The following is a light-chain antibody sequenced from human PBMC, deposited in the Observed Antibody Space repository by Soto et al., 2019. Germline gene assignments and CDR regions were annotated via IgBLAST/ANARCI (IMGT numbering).Light chain of an antibody. CDR3: SSHTSGDTRV. CDR1: SSDVGGYDY. Sequence: QSALTQPASVSGSPGQSIAISCTGTSSDVGGYDYVSWYQQHPDKAPKLIIYEVTKRPSGVSNRFSGSKSGNTASLTISGLQPDDAADYYCSSHTSGDTRVFGSGTKL. CDR2: EVT. V-gene: IGLV2-14*01. J-gene: IGLJ1*01.